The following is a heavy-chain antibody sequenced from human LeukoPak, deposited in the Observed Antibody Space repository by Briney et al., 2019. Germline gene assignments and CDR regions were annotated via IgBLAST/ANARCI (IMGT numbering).Heavy chain of an antibody. CDR1: GGSISRTNW. CDR3: AREGSLFKFWSGYYY. CDR2: VHLDGRT. D-gene: IGHD3-3*01. J-gene: IGHJ4*02. V-gene: IGHV4-4*02. Sequence: SETLSLTCGVSGGSISRTNWWTWIRQPPGKGLEWIGEVHLDGRTNFNPSLKSRLTMSVDLSENLGSLKLTSVTAADTAVYYSAREGSLFKFWSGYYYWGRGTLVTVSS.